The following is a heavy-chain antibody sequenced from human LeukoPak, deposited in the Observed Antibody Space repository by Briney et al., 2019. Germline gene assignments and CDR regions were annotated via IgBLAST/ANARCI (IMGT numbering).Heavy chain of an antibody. D-gene: IGHD3-9*01. CDR3: AKDMRFDWTPYYFDY. Sequence: GGSLRLSCAASGFTFTTYWMHWVRQAPGKGLVWVSHINSDGSITSYADSVKGRFTISRDNAKNTLYLQMNSLRAEDTAVYYCAKDMRFDWTPYYFDYWGQGTLVTVSS. V-gene: IGHV3-74*01. J-gene: IGHJ4*02. CDR2: INSDGSIT. CDR1: GFTFTTYW.